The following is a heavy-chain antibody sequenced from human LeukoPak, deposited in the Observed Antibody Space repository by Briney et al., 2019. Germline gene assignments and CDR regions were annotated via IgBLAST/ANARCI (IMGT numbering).Heavy chain of an antibody. D-gene: IGHD4-23*01. J-gene: IGHJ5*02. CDR3: ARDVTYHGGDWFDP. CDR1: EFTFSSYS. V-gene: IGHV3-48*04. Sequence: GGSLRLSCAASEFTFSSYSMSWVRQAPGKGLEWVSYYAASVKGRFTVSRDNAKNSLYLQMNRLRAEDTAVYYCARDVTYHGGDWFDPWGQGTLVTVSS.